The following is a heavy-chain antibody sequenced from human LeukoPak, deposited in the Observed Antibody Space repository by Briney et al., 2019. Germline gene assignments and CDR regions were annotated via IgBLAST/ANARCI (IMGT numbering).Heavy chain of an antibody. Sequence: NPSETLSLTCTFSGGSISSYYWSWIRQPPGRGLEWIGYIYYSGSTNYNPSLKSRVTISVDTSKNQFSLKLSSVTAADTAVYYCARVSGDSSHFDYWGQGTLVTVSS. V-gene: IGHV4-59*01. J-gene: IGHJ4*02. CDR2: IYYSGST. CDR3: ARVSGDSSHFDY. D-gene: IGHD4-17*01. CDR1: GGSISSYY.